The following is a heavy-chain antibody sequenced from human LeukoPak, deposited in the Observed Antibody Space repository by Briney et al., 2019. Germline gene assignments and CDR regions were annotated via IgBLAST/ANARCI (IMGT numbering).Heavy chain of an antibody. CDR3: ARGFRLESTDY. V-gene: IGHV3-48*01. CDR2: ISSSSSTI. D-gene: IGHD1-1*01. J-gene: IGHJ4*02. CDR1: GFTFSSYS. Sequence: PGGSLRLSCAASGFTFSSYSMNWVRQAPGKGLEWVSYISSSSSTIYYADSVKGRFTISRDNAKNSLYLQTNSLRAEDTAVYYCARGFRLESTDYWGQGTLVTVSS.